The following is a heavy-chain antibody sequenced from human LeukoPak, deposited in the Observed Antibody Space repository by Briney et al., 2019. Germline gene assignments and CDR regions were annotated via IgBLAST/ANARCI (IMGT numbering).Heavy chain of an antibody. CDR2: INHSGST. D-gene: IGHD6-13*01. CDR1: GGSFSGYY. CDR3: ARPSIAAAGTGANWFDP. V-gene: IGHV4-34*01. Sequence: SETLSLTCAVYGGSFSGYYWSWLRQPPGKGLEWIGEINHSGSTNYNPSLKSGVTISVDTPKNQFSLKLSSVTAADTAVYYCARPSIAAAGTGANWFDPWGQGTLVTVSS. J-gene: IGHJ5*02.